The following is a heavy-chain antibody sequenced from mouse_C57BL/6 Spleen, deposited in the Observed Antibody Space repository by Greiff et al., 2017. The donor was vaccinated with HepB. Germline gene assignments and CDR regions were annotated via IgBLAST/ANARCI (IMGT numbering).Heavy chain of an antibody. J-gene: IGHJ2*01. V-gene: IGHV1-80*01. Sequence: QVQLQQSGAELVKPGASVKISCKASGYAFSSYWMNWVKQRPGKGLEWIGQIYPGDGDTNYNGKFKGKATLTADKSSSTAYLQRSSLTSEDSAVYFCARETTVVPFDYWGQGTTLTVSS. CDR1: GYAFSSYW. CDR3: ARETTVVPFDY. CDR2: IYPGDGDT. D-gene: IGHD1-1*01.